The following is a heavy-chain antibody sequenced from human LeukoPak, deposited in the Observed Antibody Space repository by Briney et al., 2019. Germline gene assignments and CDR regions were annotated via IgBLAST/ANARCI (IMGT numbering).Heavy chain of an antibody. J-gene: IGHJ4*02. CDR2: IYYSGST. CDR3: ARVVIAYSGSYYFDY. CDR1: GGSISSYY. V-gene: IGHV4-59*01. Sequence: SETLSLTCTVSGGSISSYYWSWIRQPPGKGLEWIGYIYYSGSTNYNPSLKSRVTISVDTSKNQFSLKLSSVTAADTAVYYCARVVIAYSGSYYFDYWGQGTLVTVSS. D-gene: IGHD1-26*01.